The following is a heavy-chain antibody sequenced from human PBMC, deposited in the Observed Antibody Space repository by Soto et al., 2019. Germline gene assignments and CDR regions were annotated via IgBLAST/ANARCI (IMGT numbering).Heavy chain of an antibody. CDR1: GGTFSSYT. J-gene: IGHJ6*02. CDR2: MIPILGIA. CDR3: ARGSGSYTPGMDV. V-gene: IGHV1-69*02. D-gene: IGHD3-10*01. Sequence: QVQLVQSGAEVKKPGSSVKVSCKASGGTFSSYTISWVRQAPGQGLEWMGRMIPILGIANYAQKFQGRVTITADKPTSTAHMELSSLRSEDTAVYYCARGSGSYTPGMDVWGQGTTVTVSS.